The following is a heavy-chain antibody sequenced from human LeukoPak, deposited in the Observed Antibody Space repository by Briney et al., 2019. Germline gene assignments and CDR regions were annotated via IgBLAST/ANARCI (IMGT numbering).Heavy chain of an antibody. CDR3: AKTGSGWSGWFDP. V-gene: IGHV3-23*01. CDR1: GFTFSSYA. Sequence: TGGSLRLPCAAPGFTFSSYAMSWVRQAPGKGLEWVSAISGSGGSTYYADSVKGRFTISRDNSKNTLYLQMNSLRAEDTAVYYCAKTGSGWSGWFDPWGQGTLVTVSS. J-gene: IGHJ5*02. D-gene: IGHD6-19*01. CDR2: ISGSGGST.